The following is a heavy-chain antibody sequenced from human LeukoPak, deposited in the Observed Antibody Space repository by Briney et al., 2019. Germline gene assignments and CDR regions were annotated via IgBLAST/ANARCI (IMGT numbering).Heavy chain of an antibody. Sequence: ASVTVSCKASGGTFSSYAISWVRQAPGQGLEWMGGIIPIFGTANYAQKFQGRVTITTDESTSTAYVELSSLRSEDTAVYYCARAIAGSYSGYVLDYWGQGTLVTVSS. CDR1: GGTFSSYA. D-gene: IGHD5-12*01. J-gene: IGHJ4*02. CDR2: IIPIFGTA. CDR3: ARAIAGSYSGYVLDY. V-gene: IGHV1-69*05.